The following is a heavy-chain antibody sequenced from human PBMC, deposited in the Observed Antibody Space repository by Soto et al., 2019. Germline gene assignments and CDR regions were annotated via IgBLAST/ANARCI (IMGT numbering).Heavy chain of an antibody. J-gene: IGHJ4*02. Sequence: PGDSLKISCKASGYSFIRYCFAWVRQMPGKGLERMGVIYQIDSDARYIPAFQGQVTLSVDKSINTAYLQWNSLKASDTATDHCAKSSKSASGPDWSQGAVVT. V-gene: IGHV5-51*01. CDR1: GYSFIRYC. D-gene: IGHD6-25*01. CDR2: IYQIDSDA. CDR3: AKSSKSASGPD.